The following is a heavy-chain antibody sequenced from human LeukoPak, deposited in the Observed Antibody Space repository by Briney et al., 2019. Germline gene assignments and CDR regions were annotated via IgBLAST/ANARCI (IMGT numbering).Heavy chain of an antibody. V-gene: IGHV4-34*01. CDR2: INHTGST. J-gene: IGHJ5*02. Sequence: SETLSLTCAVYGGSFSGYYWSWIRQPPGKGLEWIGEINHTGSTNYNPSLKSRVTISVDTSKNQFSLKVSSVTAADTAVYYCARAWELRNYFDPWGRGSLVTVSS. D-gene: IGHD1-26*01. CDR3: ARAWELRNYFDP. CDR1: GGSFSGYY.